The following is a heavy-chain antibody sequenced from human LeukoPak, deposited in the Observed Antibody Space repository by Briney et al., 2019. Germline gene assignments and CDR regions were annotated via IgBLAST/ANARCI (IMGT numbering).Heavy chain of an antibody. CDR2: INPNSGGT. CDR3: ASGYCSSTSCYHWFDP. Sequence: ALVKVSCKASGYTFTGYYMHWVRQAPGQGLEWMGWINPNSGGTNYAQKFQGRVTMTRDTSISTAYMELSRLRSDDTAVYYCASGYCSSTSCYHWFDPWGQGTLVTVSS. D-gene: IGHD2-2*01. J-gene: IGHJ5*02. V-gene: IGHV1-2*02. CDR1: GYTFTGYY.